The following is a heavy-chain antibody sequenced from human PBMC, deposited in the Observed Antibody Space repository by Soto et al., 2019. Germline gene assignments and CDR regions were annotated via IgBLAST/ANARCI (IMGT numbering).Heavy chain of an antibody. CDR1: GFAISRGYY. Sequence: PSETLSLTCSVSGFAISRGYYWSWVRQPPGKGLECIGSIYPSVSSYHNPSLATRLRLSIDTSKNQFTLNLTSVTAADTALYFCAREKVGTTFFDNWGQGIQVTVSS. D-gene: IGHD1-1*01. CDR2: IYPSVSS. CDR3: AREKVGTTFFDN. V-gene: IGHV4-38-2*02. J-gene: IGHJ4*02.